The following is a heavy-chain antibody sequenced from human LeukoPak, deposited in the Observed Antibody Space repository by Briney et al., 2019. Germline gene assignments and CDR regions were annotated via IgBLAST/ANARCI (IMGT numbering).Heavy chain of an antibody. V-gene: IGHV3-15*01. Sequence: GGSLRLSCAASGFTFSNAWMSWVGQAPGKGLEWVGRIKSQTDGGPTDYAAPVKGRFTISRDDSKNTLYLQMNSLRAEDTAVYYCAKPPPRNIVATITGSGWYNYYYYYMDVWGKGTTVTISS. D-gene: IGHD5-12*01. CDR3: AKPPPRNIVATITGSGWYNYYYYYMDV. CDR1: GFTFSNAW. J-gene: IGHJ6*03. CDR2: IKSQTDGGPT.